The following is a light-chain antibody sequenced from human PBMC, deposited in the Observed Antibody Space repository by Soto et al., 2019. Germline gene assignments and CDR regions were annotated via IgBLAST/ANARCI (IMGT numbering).Light chain of an antibody. J-gene: IGLJ3*02. CDR3: QSYDSSLSAL. V-gene: IGLV1-40*01. Sequence: QSALTQPPSVSGAPGQRVTISCTGSSSNIGAGSDVHWYQQLPGTAPKLLIYGNSNRPSGVPDRFSGSKSGTSASLAITGLQAEDEADYYCQSYDSSLSALFGGGTKVTVL. CDR1: SSNIGAGSD. CDR2: GNS.